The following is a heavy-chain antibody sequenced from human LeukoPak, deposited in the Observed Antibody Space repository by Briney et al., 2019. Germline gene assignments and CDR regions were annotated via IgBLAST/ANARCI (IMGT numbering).Heavy chain of an antibody. CDR1: GFTFSSYW. Sequence: PGGSLRLSCAASGFTFSSYWIHWVRQAPAQGLVWVSRINSDGSSTSYADSVKGRFTISRDNAKDTLYLQMNSLRAEDTAVYYCARDRQWLRQFDYWGQGTLVTVSS. CDR2: INSDGSST. CDR3: ARDRQWLRQFDY. J-gene: IGHJ4*02. V-gene: IGHV3-74*01. D-gene: IGHD5-12*01.